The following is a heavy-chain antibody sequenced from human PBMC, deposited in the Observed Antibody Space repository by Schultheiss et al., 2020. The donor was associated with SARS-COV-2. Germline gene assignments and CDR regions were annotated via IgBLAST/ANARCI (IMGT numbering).Heavy chain of an antibody. CDR2: IFSNDEK. Sequence: SGPTLVKPTPTLTLTCTFSGFSLSTSGVGVGWIRQPPGKALEWLAHIFSNDEKSYSTSLKSRLTISKDTSKSQVVLTMTNMDPVDTATYYCARINSGATRAFDIWGQGTMVTVSS. D-gene: IGHD2-15*01. CDR1: GFSLSTSGVG. J-gene: IGHJ3*02. CDR3: ARINSGATRAFDI. V-gene: IGHV2-26*01.